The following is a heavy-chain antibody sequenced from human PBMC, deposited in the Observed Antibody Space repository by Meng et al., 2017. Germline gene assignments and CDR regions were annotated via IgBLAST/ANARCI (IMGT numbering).Heavy chain of an antibody. CDR1: WFSLCTSGVG. CDR2: IYWDDDK. CDR3: AHRRGDSREGWFDP. D-gene: IGHD2-21*02. J-gene: IGHJ5*02. Sequence: QFSLKVSWPTLLTTTPTPSLTCSFSWFSLCTSGVGVGWIRQPPGKALEWLALIYWDDDKRYSPSLKSRLTITKDTSKNQVVLTMTNMDPVDTATYYCAHRRGDSREGWFDPWGQGTLVTVSS. V-gene: IGHV2-5*02.